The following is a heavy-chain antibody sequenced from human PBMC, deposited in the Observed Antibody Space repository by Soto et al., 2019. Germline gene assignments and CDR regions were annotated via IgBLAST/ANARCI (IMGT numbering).Heavy chain of an antibody. CDR3: ARSSSSSVRGGAVDY. D-gene: IGHD6-6*01. CDR1: GFTFSSYA. CDR2: ISYDGSNK. Sequence: GGSLRLSCAASGFTFSSYAMHWVRQAPGKGLEWVAVISYDGSNKYYADSVKGRFTISRDNSKNTLYLQMNSLRAEDTAVYYCARSSSSSVRGGAVDYWGQGTLVTVSS. V-gene: IGHV3-30-3*01. J-gene: IGHJ4*02.